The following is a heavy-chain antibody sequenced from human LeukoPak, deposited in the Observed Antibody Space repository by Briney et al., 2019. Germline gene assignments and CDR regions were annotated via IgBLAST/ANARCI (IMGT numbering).Heavy chain of an antibody. CDR3: ARSGFRDYYFAMDV. CDR1: GGSISSGGYY. V-gene: IGHV4-61*08. J-gene: IGHJ6*02. CDR2: IYYSGST. D-gene: IGHD3-22*01. Sequence: SETLSLTCTVSGGSISSGGYYWSWIRQHSGKGLGRIGYIYYSGSTNYNPSLKSRVTISEDTSKNQFSLKLSSVTAADTAVYYCARSGFRDYYFAMDVWGQGTTVTVSS.